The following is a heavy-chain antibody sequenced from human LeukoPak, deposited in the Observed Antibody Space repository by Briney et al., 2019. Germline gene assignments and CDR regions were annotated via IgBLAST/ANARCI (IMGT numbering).Heavy chain of an antibody. CDR2: ISSGGSSI. CDR3: ARSLWFGDSNLDY. J-gene: IGHJ4*02. CDR1: GFTFNNYE. V-gene: IGHV3-48*03. Sequence: GGSLRLSCAASGFTFNNYEMILVRQAPGKGLEWVSYISSGGSSINYADSVKGRFTISRDNAKNSLYLQMSSLRAEDTAMYYCARSLWFGDSNLDYWGQGTLVTVSS. D-gene: IGHD3-10*01.